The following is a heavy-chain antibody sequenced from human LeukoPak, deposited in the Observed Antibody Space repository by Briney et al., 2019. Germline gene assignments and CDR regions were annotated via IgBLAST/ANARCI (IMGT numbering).Heavy chain of an antibody. CDR3: ARSPHTLTGENFDY. J-gene: IGHJ4*02. CDR2: TNPSSGGT. V-gene: IGHV1-2*02. CDR1: RYTFTGYY. Sequence: GASVKVSCKTSRYTFTGYYMNWVRQAPGRGLEWMGWTNPSSGGTNYAQKFQDRVSMTRDTSISTAYMHLSRLRSDDTAVYYCARSPHTLTGENFDYWGQGTLVTVSS. D-gene: IGHD3-9*01.